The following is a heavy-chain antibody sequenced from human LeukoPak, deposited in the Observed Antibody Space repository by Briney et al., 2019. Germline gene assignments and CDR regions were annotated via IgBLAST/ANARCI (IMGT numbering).Heavy chain of an antibody. CDR2: IWYDGSNE. CDR3: AREGSGSYYQDGWFDP. J-gene: IGHJ5*02. D-gene: IGHD3-10*01. V-gene: IGHV3-33*01. Sequence: ERSLRLSCAASGFTFSSYAMHWVRQAPGKGLEWMAIIWYDGSNEFYADSVKGRFTISRDNAKNSLYLQMNSLRAEDTALYYCAREGSGSYYQDGWFDPWGQGTLVTVSS. CDR1: GFTFSSYA.